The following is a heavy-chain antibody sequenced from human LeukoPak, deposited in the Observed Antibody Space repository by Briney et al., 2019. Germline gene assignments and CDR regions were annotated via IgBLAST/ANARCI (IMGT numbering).Heavy chain of an antibody. CDR3: ARGASGSYSFDY. V-gene: IGHV3-21*01. CDR1: GFTFSSYS. D-gene: IGHD3-10*01. CDR2: ISSSSSYI. J-gene: IGHJ4*02. Sequence: TGGSLRLSCAASGFTFSSYSMNWVRQAPGKGLEWVSSISSSSSYIYYADSVKGRFTISRDNAKNSLYLQMNSLRAEDTAMYYCARGASGSYSFDYWGQGTLVTVSS.